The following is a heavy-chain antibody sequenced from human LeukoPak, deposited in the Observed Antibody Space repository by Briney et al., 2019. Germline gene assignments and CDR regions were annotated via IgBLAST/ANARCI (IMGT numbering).Heavy chain of an antibody. CDR1: GFTFSNHW. Sequence: PGGSLRLSCVASGFTFSNHWMHWVRQTPGKGLVWVSRIKGDGSSISHADSVTGRFTISRDNAKNTLYLQMNNLRAEDTGVYYCVRDGVGAPPFDYWGEGILVTVSS. D-gene: IGHD1-26*01. CDR3: VRDGVGAPPFDY. V-gene: IGHV3-74*01. CDR2: IKGDGSSI. J-gene: IGHJ4*02.